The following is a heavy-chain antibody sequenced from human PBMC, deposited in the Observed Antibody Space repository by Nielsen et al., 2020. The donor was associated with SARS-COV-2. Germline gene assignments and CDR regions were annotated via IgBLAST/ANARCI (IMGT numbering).Heavy chain of an antibody. J-gene: IGHJ4*02. Sequence: ASVKVSCKASGYTFTSYAMHWVRQAPGQRLEWMGWINAGNGNTKYSQKFQGRVTITRDTSASTAYMELSSLRSEDTAVYYCARKGFRGGSTILFDYWGQGTLVTVSS. V-gene: IGHV1-3*01. CDR2: INAGNGNT. D-gene: IGHD1-26*01. CDR1: GYTFTSYA. CDR3: ARKGFRGGSTILFDY.